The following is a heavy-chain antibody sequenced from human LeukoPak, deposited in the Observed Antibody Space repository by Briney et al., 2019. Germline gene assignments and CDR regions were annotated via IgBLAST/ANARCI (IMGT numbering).Heavy chain of an antibody. CDR2: IRPDFRMT. CDR1: GYTFGTSG. J-gene: IGHJ1*01. D-gene: IGHD3-10*01. V-gene: IGHV1-18*01. CDR3: ARDGPLGYFQD. Sequence: ASVKLSCKTSGYTFGTSGICWVRQAPGQGLEWMGWIRPDFRMTYYAQKVQGRVAMTADTSTRTAYLELRSLRPDDTAVYYCARDGPLGYFQDWGQGTLVTVSS.